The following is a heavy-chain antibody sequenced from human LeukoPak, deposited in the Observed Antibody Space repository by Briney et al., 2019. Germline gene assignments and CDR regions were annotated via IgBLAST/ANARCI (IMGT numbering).Heavy chain of an antibody. D-gene: IGHD2-21*02. J-gene: IGHJ4*02. Sequence: PSETLSLTCTVSGDSFTNNNYFWGWIRQPPGKGLEWIGEISYSGNTYYNPSLKSRVTISKDTSKNQFSLKLNSVTASETAVYYCARRSPLMAVVTAHYHDYWGPGTLVIVSS. CDR1: GDSFTNNNYF. CDR2: ISYSGNT. CDR3: ARRSPLMAVVTAHYHDY. V-gene: IGHV4-39*01.